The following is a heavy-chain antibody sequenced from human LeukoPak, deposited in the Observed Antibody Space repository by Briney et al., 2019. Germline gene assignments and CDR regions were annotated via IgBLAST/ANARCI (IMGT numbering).Heavy chain of an antibody. CDR2: INQDGSEK. J-gene: IGHJ4*02. V-gene: IGHV3-7*01. D-gene: IGHD3-9*01. CDR3: ARDIEDDILTFDY. Sequence: PGGSLRLSCAASGFTFSSYWMSWVRQAPGKGLEWVANINQDGSEKYYVDSVKGRFTISRDNAKNSLYLQMNSLRAEDMAVYYCARDIEDDILTFDYWGQGTLVTVSS. CDR1: GFTFSSYW.